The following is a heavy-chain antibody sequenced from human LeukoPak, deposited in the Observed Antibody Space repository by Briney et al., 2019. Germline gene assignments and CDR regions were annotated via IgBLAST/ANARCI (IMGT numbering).Heavy chain of an antibody. CDR1: GFSISSGYY. CDR2: IYHSGNT. V-gene: IGHV4-38-2*01. J-gene: IGHJ5*02. CDR3: ARAYYYDSSGYSTNWFDP. Sequence: SETLSLTCAVSGFSISSGYYWGCIRQPPGKGLEWIGSIYHSGNTYYNPSLKSRVTISVDTSKNHFSLKLRSVTAADTAVYYCARAYYYDSSGYSTNWFDPWGQGTLVTVSS. D-gene: IGHD3-22*01.